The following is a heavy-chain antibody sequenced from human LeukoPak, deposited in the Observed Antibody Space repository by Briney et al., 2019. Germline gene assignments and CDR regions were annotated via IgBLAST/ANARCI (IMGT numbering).Heavy chain of an antibody. CDR3: ARDGPAQMVDFDY. J-gene: IGHJ4*02. D-gene: IGHD3-10*01. CDR1: GYTFSGTGWY. V-gene: IGHV1-2*02. Sequence: GASVKVSCKASGYTFSGTGWYLYWLRQAPGQGLECMGWIYPYTGATHYAQKFQGRVAMTRDTFISTAYMELSRLRPDDTAVYYCARDGPAQMVDFDYWGQGTLVTVSS. CDR2: IYPYTGAT.